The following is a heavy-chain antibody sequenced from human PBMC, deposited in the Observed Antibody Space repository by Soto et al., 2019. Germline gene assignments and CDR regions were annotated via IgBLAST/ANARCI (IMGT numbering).Heavy chain of an antibody. J-gene: IGHJ4*02. V-gene: IGHV3-53*02. CDR2: IYSGVST. D-gene: IGHD6-13*01. CDR1: GFTVSSNY. CDR3: ARVMGIAAAGTYYFDY. Sequence: EVQLVETGGGLIQPGGSLRLSCAASGFTVSSNYMSWVRQAPGKGLEWVSVIYSGVSTYYADSVKGRLTISRDNSKNTLYLQMNSLRAEDTAVYYCARVMGIAAAGTYYFDYWGQGTLVTVSS.